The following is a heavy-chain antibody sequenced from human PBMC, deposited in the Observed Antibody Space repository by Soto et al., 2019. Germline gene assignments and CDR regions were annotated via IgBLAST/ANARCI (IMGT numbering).Heavy chain of an antibody. J-gene: IGHJ6*02. Sequence: PGGSLRLSCAASGFTFSSYAMSWVRQAPGKGLEWVSAISGSGGSTYYADSVKGRFTISRDNSKNTLYLQMNSLRAEDTAVYYCAKDFPSYIAVAGTTLHYYYYYGMDVWGQGTTVTVSS. CDR2: ISGSGGST. V-gene: IGHV3-23*01. CDR1: GFTFSSYA. CDR3: AKDFPSYIAVAGTTLHYYYYYGMDV. D-gene: IGHD6-19*01.